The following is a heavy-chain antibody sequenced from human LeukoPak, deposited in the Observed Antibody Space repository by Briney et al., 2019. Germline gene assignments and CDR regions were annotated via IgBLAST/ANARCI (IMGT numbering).Heavy chain of an antibody. CDR3: ARGRYYFDY. Sequence: GGSLRLSCAASGFTFSTYWMHWVRQAPGKGLVWVSRFNSDGISTNYADSVKGRFTISRDNAKNTLYLQMNSLKAEDTAVYYCARGRYYFDYWGQGTLVTVSS. V-gene: IGHV3-74*01. J-gene: IGHJ4*02. D-gene: IGHD3-3*01. CDR2: FNSDGIST. CDR1: GFTFSTYW.